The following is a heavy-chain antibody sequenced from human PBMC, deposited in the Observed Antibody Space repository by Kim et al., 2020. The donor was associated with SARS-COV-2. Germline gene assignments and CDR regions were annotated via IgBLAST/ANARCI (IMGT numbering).Heavy chain of an antibody. CDR3: ASEWLKDWWY. V-gene: IGHV4-39*07. CDR2: IYYSGST. CDR1: GGSISSSSYY. J-gene: IGHJ2*01. Sequence: SETLSLTCTVSGGSISSSSYYWGWNRQRTGKGLEWIGSIYYSGSTYCNSSVKSRYTMSVETTKNQFSLKLSPVTAAARAVYCCASEWLKDWWY. D-gene: IGHD3-9*01.